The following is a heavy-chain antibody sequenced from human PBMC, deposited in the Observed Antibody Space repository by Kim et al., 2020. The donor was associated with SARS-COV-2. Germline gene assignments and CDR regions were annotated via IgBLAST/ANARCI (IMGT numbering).Heavy chain of an antibody. J-gene: IGHJ4*02. CDR1: GFTFSSYG. D-gene: IGHD2-2*01. Sequence: GGSLRLSCEGSGFTFSSYGMNWVRQPQGKGLEWVAGIQFDGSKTYYGDSVMGRFTVSRDDSKNTVYLQLSSLRAEDTAVYFCARDRAYASFDSWGQGTLVTVSS. CDR3: ARDRAYASFDS. CDR2: IQFDGSKT. V-gene: IGHV3-33*01.